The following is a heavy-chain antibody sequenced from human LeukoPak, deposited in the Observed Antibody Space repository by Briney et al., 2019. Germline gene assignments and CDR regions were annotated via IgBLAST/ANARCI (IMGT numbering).Heavy chain of an antibody. CDR3: ARRSSFYSFDY. CDR2: IYYGGST. V-gene: IGHV4-39*01. J-gene: IGHJ4*02. Sequence: SETLSLTCTVSGGSISSSSYYWGWIRQPPGKGLEWIGSIYYGGSTYYNPSLKSRVTISVDTSKNQFSLKLSSVTAADTAVYYCARRSSFYSFDYWGQGTLVTVSS. CDR1: GGSISSSSYY. D-gene: IGHD2-15*01.